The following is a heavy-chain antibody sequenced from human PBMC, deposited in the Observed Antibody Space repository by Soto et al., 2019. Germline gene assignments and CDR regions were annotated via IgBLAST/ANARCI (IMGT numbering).Heavy chain of an antibody. D-gene: IGHD1-26*01. CDR2: IRYDGSNI. V-gene: IGHV3-33*01. J-gene: IGHJ4*02. CDR1: GFTFSGLG. CDR3: ERDGVGHTTFFGYFDY. Sequence: QVQLVESGGGVVQPGRSLRLSCAASGFTFSGLGMHWVRQAPGKGLEWVAVIRYDGSNIYYADAVKGRFTISRDNSKDTLYLKMKSVRADETAVYYCERDGVGHTTFFGYFDYWGQGNL.